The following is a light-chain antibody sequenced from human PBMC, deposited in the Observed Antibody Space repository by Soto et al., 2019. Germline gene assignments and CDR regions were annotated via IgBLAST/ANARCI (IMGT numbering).Light chain of an antibody. CDR3: QQYNNWPFT. Sequence: ELVMTQSPATLSVSPGERATLSCRASQSVSSNLAWYQQKPGQAPRLLIYGASTRATGIPARFSGSGSGTEFTLTISSLQSEDFAVYYCQQYNNWPFTVGQGTRLEI. V-gene: IGKV3-15*01. CDR1: QSVSSN. CDR2: GAS. J-gene: IGKJ5*01.